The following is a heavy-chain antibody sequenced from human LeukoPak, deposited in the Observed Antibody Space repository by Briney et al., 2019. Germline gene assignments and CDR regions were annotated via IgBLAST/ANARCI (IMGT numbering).Heavy chain of an antibody. CDR2: IYISGST. V-gene: IGHV4-61*02. CDR3: ARELTMVRGVITPGGNWFDP. CDR1: GGSISSGNYY. D-gene: IGHD3-10*01. J-gene: IGHJ5*02. Sequence: SETLSLTCNVSGGSISSGNYYWNWIRQPAGKGLEWIGRIYISGSTIYNPSLKTRVTLSLDTSNNQFSLKLSSVTAADTAVYYCARELTMVRGVITPGGNWFDPWGQGTLVTVSS.